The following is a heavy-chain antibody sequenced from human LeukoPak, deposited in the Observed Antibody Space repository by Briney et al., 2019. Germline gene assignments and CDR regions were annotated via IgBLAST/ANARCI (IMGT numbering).Heavy chain of an antibody. D-gene: IGHD3-22*01. Sequence: PSETLSLTCTVSGGSISSSTYYWGWIRQPPGTGLEWIGGISYSGNTYYNPSLKSRVTISVDTSKNHFSLKLTSVTAADTAVYYCARELLYYDSSGYSYYFDYWGQGTLVTVSS. CDR3: ARELLYYDSSGYSYYFDY. V-gene: IGHV4-39*02. CDR1: GGSISSSTYY. J-gene: IGHJ4*02. CDR2: ISYSGNT.